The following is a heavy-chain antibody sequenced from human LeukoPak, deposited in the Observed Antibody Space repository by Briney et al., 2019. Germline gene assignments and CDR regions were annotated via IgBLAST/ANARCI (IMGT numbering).Heavy chain of an antibody. Sequence: GGSLRLSCAASGFTLSDYYMSWVRQAPGKGLEWVSVIYSGGTTYYADSVKGRFTISRDNSKNTLYLQMSSLRAEDTAVYYCARLTVTYYFDYWGQGTLVTVSS. CDR1: GFTLSDYY. CDR2: IYSGGTT. J-gene: IGHJ4*02. CDR3: ARLTVTYYFDY. V-gene: IGHV3-53*01. D-gene: IGHD4-17*01.